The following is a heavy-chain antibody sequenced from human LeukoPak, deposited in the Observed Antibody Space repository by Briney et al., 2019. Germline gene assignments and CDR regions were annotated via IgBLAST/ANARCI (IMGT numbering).Heavy chain of an antibody. CDR2: INHSGST. Sequence: SSETLSLTCAVYGGSFSGYYWSWIRQPPGKGLEWIGEINHSGSTNYNPSLKSRVTISVDTSKNQFSLKLSSVTAADTAVYYCARGSTIYFRRGHSGYYFDYWGQGTLVTVSS. V-gene: IGHV4-34*01. D-gene: IGHD5/OR15-5a*01. J-gene: IGHJ4*02. CDR1: GGSFSGYY. CDR3: ARGSTIYFRRGHSGYYFDY.